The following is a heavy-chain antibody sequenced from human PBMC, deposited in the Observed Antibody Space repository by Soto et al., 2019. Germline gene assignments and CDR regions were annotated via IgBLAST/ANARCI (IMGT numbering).Heavy chain of an antibody. J-gene: IGHJ5*02. Sequence: LRLSCAASGFTFRSFTMNWVRQAPGKGLEWVSTISSNSAYIYYTDALRGRFTISRDNAKNSLHLQMNSLRAEDTAVYYCARDASRDSSARGWFDPWGPGTLVTVSS. CDR2: ISSNSAYI. CDR3: ARDASRDSSARGWFDP. CDR1: GFTFRSFT. V-gene: IGHV3-21*01. D-gene: IGHD6-13*01.